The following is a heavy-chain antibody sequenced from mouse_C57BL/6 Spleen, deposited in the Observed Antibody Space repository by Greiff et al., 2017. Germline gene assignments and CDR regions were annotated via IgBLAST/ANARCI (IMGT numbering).Heavy chain of an antibody. J-gene: IGHJ4*01. D-gene: IGHD2-1*01. V-gene: IGHV1-62-2*01. Sequence: QVQLQQSGAELVKPGASVKLSCKASGYTFTEYTINWVKQSSGQGLEWIGWFYPGSGSLTYNEKFKDKDTLTAAKSSITVYMELSSLTAEDSAVYLCARLLLLWGAMDYWVQGTSVTVAS. CDR2: FYPGSGSL. CDR3: ARLLLLWGAMDY. CDR1: GYTFTEYT.